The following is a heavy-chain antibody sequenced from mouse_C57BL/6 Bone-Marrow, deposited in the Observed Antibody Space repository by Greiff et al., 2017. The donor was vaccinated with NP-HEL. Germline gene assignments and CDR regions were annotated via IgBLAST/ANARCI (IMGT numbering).Heavy chain of an antibody. J-gene: IGHJ4*01. Sequence: EVKLVESGGGLVQSGRSLRLSCATSGFTFSDFYMEWVRQAPGKGLEWIAASRNKANDYTTEYSASVKGRFIVSRDTSQSILYLQMNALRAEDTAMYYCARDYDGYYERAMDYWGQGTSVTVSS. CDR3: ARDYDGYYERAMDY. D-gene: IGHD2-3*01. V-gene: IGHV7-1*01. CDR2: SRNKANDYTT. CDR1: GFTFSDFY.